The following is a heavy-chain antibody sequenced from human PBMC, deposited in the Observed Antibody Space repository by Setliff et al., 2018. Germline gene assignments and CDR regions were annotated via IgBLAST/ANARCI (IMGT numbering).Heavy chain of an antibody. CDR1: GVSFSDYY. CDR3: RFWDGYYKNDY. D-gene: IGHD3-3*01. V-gene: IGHV4-34*01. J-gene: IGHJ4*02. Sequence: SETLSLTCTVYGVSFSDYYWGWVRQSPGKGLDWIGEINHSGTTNYDPSLEGRISISVDTSKRQFSLKLSSVTAADMAVYYCRFWDGYYKNDYWGQGTRVT. CDR2: INHSGTT.